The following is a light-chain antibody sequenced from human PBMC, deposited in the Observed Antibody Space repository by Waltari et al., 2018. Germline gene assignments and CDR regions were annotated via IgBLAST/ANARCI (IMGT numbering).Light chain of an antibody. CDR2: DVT. CDR1: RSDVGGYNY. V-gene: IGLV2-14*03. CDR3: SSYTSRSTFVI. Sequence: QSALTQPASVSGSPGQSITISCTGTRSDVGGYNYFPWYQQYPGKAPKLMIYDVTERPSGVSNRFSGSKSGNTASLTISGLQAEDEGDYHCSSYTSRSTFVIFGGGTKLTVL. J-gene: IGLJ2*01.